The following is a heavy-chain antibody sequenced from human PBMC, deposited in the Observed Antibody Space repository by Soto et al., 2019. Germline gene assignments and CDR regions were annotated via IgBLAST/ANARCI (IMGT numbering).Heavy chain of an antibody. J-gene: IGHJ6*02. Sequence: QVQLVQSGAEVKKPGSSVKVSCKASGGTFSSYAISWVRQAPGQGLEWMGGIIPIFGTANYAQKFQGRVTITADESTGTAYMELSSLRSEDTAVYYCARGWDPKYGYSSSSGGMDVWGQGTTVTVSS. V-gene: IGHV1-69*01. D-gene: IGHD6-13*01. CDR1: GGTFSSYA. CDR2: IIPIFGTA. CDR3: ARGWDPKYGYSSSSGGMDV.